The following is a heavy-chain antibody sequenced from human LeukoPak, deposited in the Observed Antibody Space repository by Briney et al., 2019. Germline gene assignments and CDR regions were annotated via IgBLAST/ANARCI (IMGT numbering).Heavy chain of an antibody. J-gene: IGHJ4*02. CDR2: IYYSGST. CDR1: GGSISSYY. V-gene: IGHV4-59*08. D-gene: IGHD2-2*01. Sequence: SETLSLTCTVSGGSISSYYWSWIRQPPGKGLEWIGYIYYSGSTNYNPSLKSRVTMSVDTSKNQFSLKLSSVTAADTAVYYCARAGGGVPAAIYFDYWGQGTLVTVSS. CDR3: ARAGGGVPAAIYFDY.